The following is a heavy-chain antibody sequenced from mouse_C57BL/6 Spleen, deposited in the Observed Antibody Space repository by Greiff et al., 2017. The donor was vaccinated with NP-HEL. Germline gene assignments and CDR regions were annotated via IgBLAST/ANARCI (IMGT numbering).Heavy chain of an antibody. Sequence: EVQRVESGEGLVKPGGSLKLSCAASGFTFSSYAMSWVRQTPEKRLEWVAYISSGGDYIYYADTVKGRFTISRDNAKNTLFLQMTSLRSEDTAMYYCARNWDYFDYWGQGTTLTVSS. J-gene: IGHJ2*01. CDR3: ARNWDYFDY. CDR1: GFTFSSYA. D-gene: IGHD4-1*01. V-gene: IGHV5S21*01. CDR2: ISSGGDYI.